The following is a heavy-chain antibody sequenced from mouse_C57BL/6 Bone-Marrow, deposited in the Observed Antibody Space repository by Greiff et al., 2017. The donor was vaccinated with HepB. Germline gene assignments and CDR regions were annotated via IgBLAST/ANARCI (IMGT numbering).Heavy chain of an antibody. Sequence: VQLQQSGAELVKPGASVKISCKASGYAFSSYWMNWVKQRPGKGLEWIGQIYPGDGDTNYNGKFKGKATLTADKSSSTAYMQLSSLPSEDSAVYFCARSIYDGYLYAMDYWGQGTSVTVSS. CDR3: ARSIYDGYLYAMDY. V-gene: IGHV1-80*01. CDR2: IYPGDGDT. D-gene: IGHD2-3*01. J-gene: IGHJ4*01. CDR1: GYAFSSYW.